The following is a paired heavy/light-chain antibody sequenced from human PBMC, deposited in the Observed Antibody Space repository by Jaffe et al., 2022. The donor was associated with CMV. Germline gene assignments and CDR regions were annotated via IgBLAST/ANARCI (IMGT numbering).Heavy chain of an antibody. D-gene: IGHD3-22*01. Sequence: QVQLQESGPGLVKPSETLSLTCTVSGGSISGNSWSWIRQPPGRGLEWIGYIHYSGSTNYNPSLKSRVTISVDTSKNQFSLKLSSVTAADTAVYYCARANYYDSRPEYWGQGVLVTVSS. CDR3: ARANYYDSRPEY. CDR2: IHYSGST. J-gene: IGHJ4*02. CDR1: GGSISGNS. V-gene: IGHV4-59*01.
Light chain of an antibody. CDR3: QQYNSYPIT. CDR1: QGISNY. CDR2: AAS. Sequence: DIQMTQSPSSLSAFVGDRVTITCRASQGISNYLAWFQQKPGKAPKSLIYAASSLQSGVPSKFSGSGSGTDFTLTISSLQPEDFATYYCQQYNSYPITFGQGTRLEIK. V-gene: IGKV1-16*02. J-gene: IGKJ5*01.